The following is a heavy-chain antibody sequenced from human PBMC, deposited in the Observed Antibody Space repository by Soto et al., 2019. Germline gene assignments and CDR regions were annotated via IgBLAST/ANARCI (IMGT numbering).Heavy chain of an antibody. V-gene: IGHV3-7*03. CDR1: GFRFRYYV. CDR3: AKDLSPSYPRRPDYYYYGMDV. Sequence: PGGSLILSWAVSGFRFRYYVVSWVRQDPGKGLEWVANIKQDESDKYYVDSVKGRFTISRDNAKNALYLQMNSLRVEDTAVYYCAKDLSPSYPRRPDYYYYGMDVWGQGTTVNVSS. D-gene: IGHD1-26*01. J-gene: IGHJ6*02. CDR2: IKQDESDK.